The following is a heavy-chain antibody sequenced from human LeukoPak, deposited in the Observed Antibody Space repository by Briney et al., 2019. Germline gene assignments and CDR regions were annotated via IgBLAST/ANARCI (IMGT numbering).Heavy chain of an antibody. CDR1: GYNFISYW. CDR2: IYPGDSDT. CDR3: ARRMAGSGVDY. V-gene: IGHV5-51*01. J-gene: IGHJ4*02. Sequence: GESLKIPCKGSGYNFISYWLGWVRQMPGKGLEGMGIIYPGDSDTRYTPSLQGQVTISADKPNSTAYLQWRSLKASDSAMYYCARRMAGSGVDYWGQGTLVTVSS. D-gene: IGHD2-15*01.